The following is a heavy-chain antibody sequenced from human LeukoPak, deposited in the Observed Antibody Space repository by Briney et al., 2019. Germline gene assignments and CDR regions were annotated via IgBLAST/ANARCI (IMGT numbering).Heavy chain of an antibody. D-gene: IGHD3-22*01. CDR2: ISTSSSTI. V-gene: IGHV3-48*03. CDR3: AKGGAVVLTGFDS. Sequence: GGSLRLSCAASGFTFSNYEMNWVRQAPGKGLEWVSYISTSSSTIYHADSVKGRFTISRDNAKNSLYLQMNSLRAEDAAAYYCAKGGAVVLTGFDSWGQGTLVSVSS. J-gene: IGHJ4*02. CDR1: GFTFSNYE.